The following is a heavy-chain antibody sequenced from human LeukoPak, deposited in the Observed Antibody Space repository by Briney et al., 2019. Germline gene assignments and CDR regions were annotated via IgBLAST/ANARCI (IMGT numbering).Heavy chain of an antibody. CDR3: ATDLTGKYCIAY. Sequence: GGSLRLFCAASGFNFSSFGMHWVGQAPGEGPEWVAYIGYTGTNTYYADSVKGRFTISRDNSKNTVHLQMNSLRAADTALYSCATDLTGKYCIAYWRQGSLVTVSS. CDR2: IGYTGTNT. CDR1: GFNFSSFG. J-gene: IGHJ4*02. D-gene: IGHD2-8*02. V-gene: IGHV3-30*02.